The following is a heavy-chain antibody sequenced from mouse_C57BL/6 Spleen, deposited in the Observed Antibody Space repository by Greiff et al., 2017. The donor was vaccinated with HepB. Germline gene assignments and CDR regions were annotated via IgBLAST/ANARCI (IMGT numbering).Heavy chain of an antibody. V-gene: IGHV1-52*01. J-gene: IGHJ4*01. CDR3: ASRGSTSDAMDY. D-gene: IGHD1-1*02. CDR1: GYTFTSYW. CDR2: IDPSDSET. Sequence: QVQLQQPGAELVRPGSSVKLSCKASGYTFTSYWMHWVKQRPIQGLEWIGNIDPSDSETHYNQKFKDKATLTVDKSSSTAYMQLSNLTSEDSAVYYCASRGSTSDAMDYWGQGTSVTVSS.